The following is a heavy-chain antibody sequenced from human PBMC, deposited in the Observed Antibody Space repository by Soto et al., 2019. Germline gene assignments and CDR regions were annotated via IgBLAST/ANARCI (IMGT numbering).Heavy chain of an antibody. V-gene: IGHV1-69*01. CDR2: IIPIFSKT. Sequence: QVQLVQSGAQVTEPGTSVKVSCRASGGSFSTSSFVWVRQGPGQGLEWMGGIIPIFSKTNVAPKFQDRITFTADESTRTVYMELSSLRSEDTAIYYCARDVVRSTGGDSWGQGILVTVSS. CDR3: ARDVVRSTGGDS. J-gene: IGHJ4*02. D-gene: IGHD7-27*01. CDR1: GGSFSTSS.